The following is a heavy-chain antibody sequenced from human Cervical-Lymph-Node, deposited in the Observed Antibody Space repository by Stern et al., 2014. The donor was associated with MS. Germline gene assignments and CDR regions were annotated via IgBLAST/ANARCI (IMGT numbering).Heavy chain of an antibody. CDR3: VRDWSSNAYKSEDY. CDR1: GFTFSDYG. J-gene: IGHJ4*02. Sequence: HVQLVESGGGVVQPGRSLRLSCIVSGFTFSDYGMHWVRQAPGKRLEWVATIWHDGSKTYYSDSVRGRFTISRDNSENTLSLQMNSLRVDDTAIYYCVRDWSSNAYKSEDYWGQGTLVTVSS. CDR2: IWHDGSKT. D-gene: IGHD4-11*01. V-gene: IGHV3-33*01.